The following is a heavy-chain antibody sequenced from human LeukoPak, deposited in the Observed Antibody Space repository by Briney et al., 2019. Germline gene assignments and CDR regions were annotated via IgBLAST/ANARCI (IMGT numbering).Heavy chain of an antibody. J-gene: IGHJ4*02. D-gene: IGHD3-3*01. Sequence: SETLSLTCIVSGGSISSYYWRWLRQPPGKELAWIGHIYYSGCTNYNPSLKSRVTISVDTSKNQFSLKLSSVTAADTAVYYCARLPRRFPDYWGQGTLVTVSS. CDR1: GGSISSYY. V-gene: IGHV4-59*08. CDR2: IYYSGCT. CDR3: ARLPRRFPDY.